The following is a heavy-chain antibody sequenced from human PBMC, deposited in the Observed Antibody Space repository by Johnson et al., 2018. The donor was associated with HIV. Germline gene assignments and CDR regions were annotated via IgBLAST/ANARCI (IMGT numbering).Heavy chain of an antibody. Sequence: VQLVESGGGVVQPGGSLRLSCAESGFTFSSYGMHWVRQAPCKGLEWVAFIRYDGSNKYYADSVKGRFTISRDNSKNTLYLQMNSLRAEDTAVYYCAETVAGQGAFDIWGQGTMVTVSS. CDR3: AETVAGQGAFDI. D-gene: IGHD6-19*01. V-gene: IGHV3-30*02. CDR2: IRYDGSNK. J-gene: IGHJ3*02. CDR1: GFTFSSYG.